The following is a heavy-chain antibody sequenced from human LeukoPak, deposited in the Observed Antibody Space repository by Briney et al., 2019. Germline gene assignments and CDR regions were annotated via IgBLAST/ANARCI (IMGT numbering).Heavy chain of an antibody. D-gene: IGHD3-10*01. CDR2: IYYSGST. Sequence: PSETLSLTCTVSGGSISSSSYYWGWIRQPPGKGLEWIGSIYYSGSTYYNPSLKSRVTISVDTSKNQFSLKLSSVTAADTAVYYCARTEYYYGSGSYYNVPYYFDYWGQGTLVTVSS. CDR3: ARTEYYYGSGSYYNVPYYFDY. V-gene: IGHV4-39*01. CDR1: GGSISSSSYY. J-gene: IGHJ4*02.